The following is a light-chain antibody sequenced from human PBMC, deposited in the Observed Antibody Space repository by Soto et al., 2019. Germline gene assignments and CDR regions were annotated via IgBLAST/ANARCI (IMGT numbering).Light chain of an antibody. V-gene: IGKV3-11*01. Sequence: EIVLTQSPATLSLSPGERATLSCRASQSVGSYLAWYQQKPGQAPRLLIYDASNRATGIPARFSGSSSGTDFPLTISSLEPEDFAVYYCPQRSNWPPSFTFGPGTKVDIK. CDR3: PQRSNWPPSFT. CDR1: QSVGSY. J-gene: IGKJ3*01. CDR2: DAS.